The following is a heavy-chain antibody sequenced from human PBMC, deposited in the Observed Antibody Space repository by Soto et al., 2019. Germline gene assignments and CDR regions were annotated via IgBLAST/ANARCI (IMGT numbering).Heavy chain of an antibody. V-gene: IGHV3-30-3*01. CDR3: ARASQDTAMGTYYFHX. CDR1: GFTFSSYA. D-gene: IGHD5-18*01. J-gene: IGHJ4*02. CDR2: ISYDGSNK. Sequence: GGSLRLSCAASGFTFSSYAMHWVRQAPGKGLEWVEVISYDGSNKYYEDSVKVRFTISRDNSKNTLYLQMNSLRAEDTAVYYCARASQDTAMGTYYFHXWGQGTLVTVSX.